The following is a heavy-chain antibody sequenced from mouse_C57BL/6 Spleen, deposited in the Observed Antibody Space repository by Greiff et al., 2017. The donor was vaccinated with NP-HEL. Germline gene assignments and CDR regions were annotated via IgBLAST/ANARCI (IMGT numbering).Heavy chain of an antibody. J-gene: IGHJ3*01. Sequence: VQLQQSGAELARPGASVKLSCKASGYTFTSYGISWVKQRPGQGLEWIGEIYPRSGNTYYNEKFKGKATLTADKSSSTAYMELRSLTSEDSAVYFCARGDGRFAYWGQGTLVTVSA. CDR2: IYPRSGNT. CDR3: ARGDGRFAY. V-gene: IGHV1-81*01. CDR1: GYTFTSYG. D-gene: IGHD1-2*01.